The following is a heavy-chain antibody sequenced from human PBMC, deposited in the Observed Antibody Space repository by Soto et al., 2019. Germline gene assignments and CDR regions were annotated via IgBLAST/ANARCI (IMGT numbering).Heavy chain of an antibody. CDR3: ALSPPRSGQTFDY. Sequence: GGSLRLSCAASGFTFSSYGMHWVRQAPGKGLEWVAVISYDGSNKYYADSVKGRFTISRDNSKNTLYLQMNSLRAEDTAVYYCALSPPRSGQTFDYWGQGTLVTVSS. CDR2: ISYDGSNK. J-gene: IGHJ4*02. CDR1: GFTFSSYG. D-gene: IGHD3-3*01. V-gene: IGHV3-30*03.